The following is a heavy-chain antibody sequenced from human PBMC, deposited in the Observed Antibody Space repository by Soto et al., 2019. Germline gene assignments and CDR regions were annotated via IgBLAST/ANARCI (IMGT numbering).Heavy chain of an antibody. CDR3: ARVSRRSGYDYYDYCYYYYMDV. D-gene: IGHD5-12*01. CDR2: ISSSSSTI. V-gene: IGHV3-48*01. CDR1: GFTFSSYS. J-gene: IGHJ6*03. Sequence: GGSLRLSCAASGFTFSSYSMNWVRQAPGKGLEWVSYISSSSSTIYYADSVKGRFTISRDNAKNSLYLQMNSLRAEDTAVYYCARVSRRSGYDYYDYCYYYYMDVWGKGTTVTVSS.